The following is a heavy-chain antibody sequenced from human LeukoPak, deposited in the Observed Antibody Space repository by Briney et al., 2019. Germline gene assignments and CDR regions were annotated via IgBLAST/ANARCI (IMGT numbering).Heavy chain of an antibody. D-gene: IGHD3-22*01. J-gene: IGHJ4*02. CDR2: IYYSGST. CDR3: ARVYYDSSGYNFDY. V-gene: IGHV4-61*05. Sequence: SETLSLTCTVSGGSISSTNSYWGWIRQPPGKGLEWIGYIYYSGSTNYNPSLKSRVTISADTSKNQFSLKLSSVTAADTAVYYCARVYYDSSGYNFDYWGQGTLVTVSS. CDR1: GGSISSTNSY.